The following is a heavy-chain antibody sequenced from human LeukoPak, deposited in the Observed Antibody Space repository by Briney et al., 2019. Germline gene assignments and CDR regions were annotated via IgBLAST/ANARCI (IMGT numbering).Heavy chain of an antibody. J-gene: IGHJ4*02. CDR3: ARDVKDYDFWSGYSYSFDY. CDR2: FDPEDGET. CDR1: GYTLTELS. Sequence: ASVKVSCKVSGYTLTELSMHWVRQAPGKGLEWMGGFDPEDGETIYAQKFQGRVTMTEDTSTDTAYMELSSLRSEDTAVYYCARDVKDYDFWSGYSYSFDYWGQGTLVTVSS. V-gene: IGHV1-24*01. D-gene: IGHD3-3*01.